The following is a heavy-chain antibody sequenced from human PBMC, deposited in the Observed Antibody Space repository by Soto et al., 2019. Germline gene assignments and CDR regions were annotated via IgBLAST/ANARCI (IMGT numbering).Heavy chain of an antibody. V-gene: IGHV4-4*02. J-gene: IGHJ6*02. Sequence: AETLSLTCAVSGGSISSSNWWSWVRQPPGKGLEWIGEIYHSGSTNYNPSLKSRVTISVDKSKNQFSLKLSSVTAADTAVYYCARIFVNYYYGMDVWGQGTTVTVSS. CDR3: ARIFVNYYYGMDV. D-gene: IGHD2-15*01. CDR2: IYHSGST. CDR1: GGSISSSNW.